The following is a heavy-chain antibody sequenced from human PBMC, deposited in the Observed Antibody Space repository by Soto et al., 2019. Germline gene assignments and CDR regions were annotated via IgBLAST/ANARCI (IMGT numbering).Heavy chain of an antibody. CDR1: GYTFPSYW. CDR2: IYPGDSDA. Sequence: GESLKFSCKGSGYTFPSYWIGWVRQMPGKGLEWMGIIYPGDSDARYSPSFQGHVTISDDMSISTAYLHLSSLKASDTAMYYCARQGPLLGYCGSTSCHYYYWGQGTLVTVSS. J-gene: IGHJ4*02. V-gene: IGHV5-51*01. D-gene: IGHD2-2*01. CDR3: ARQGPLLGYCGSTSCHYYY.